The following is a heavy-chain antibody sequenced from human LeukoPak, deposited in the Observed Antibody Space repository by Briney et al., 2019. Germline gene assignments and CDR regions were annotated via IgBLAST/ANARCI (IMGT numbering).Heavy chain of an antibody. Sequence: GGSLRLSCAASGFTFSSYAMSWVRQAPGKGLEWVGFIRSKAYGGTTEYAASVKGRFTISRDDSKSIAYLQMNSLKTEDTAVYYCTRVAGQLWLDYWGQGTLVTVSS. J-gene: IGHJ4*02. CDR1: GFTFSSYA. CDR2: IRSKAYGGTT. D-gene: IGHD5-18*01. CDR3: TRVAGQLWLDY. V-gene: IGHV3-49*04.